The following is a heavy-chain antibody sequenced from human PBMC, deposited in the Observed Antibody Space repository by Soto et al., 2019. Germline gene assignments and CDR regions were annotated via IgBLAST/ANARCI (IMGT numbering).Heavy chain of an antibody. CDR1: GFTFSSYA. V-gene: IGHV3-23*01. D-gene: IGHD3-22*01. CDR2: ISGSGGST. CDR3: AKDRVTHYYDSRTFDY. J-gene: IGHJ4*02. Sequence: EVQLLESGGGLVQPGGSLRLSCAASGFTFSSYAMSWVRQAPGKGLEWVSAISGSGGSTYYADSMKGRFTISRDNSKNTLYLQMNSLRAEDTAVYYCAKDRVTHYYDSRTFDYWGQGTLVTVSS.